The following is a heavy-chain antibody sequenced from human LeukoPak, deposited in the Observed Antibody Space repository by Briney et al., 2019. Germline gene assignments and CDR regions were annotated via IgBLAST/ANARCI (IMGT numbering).Heavy chain of an antibody. CDR1: GFTFSDYY. CDR3: ARTYSSSWTQAWFDP. Sequence: GGSLRLSCAAFGFTFSDYYMSWIRQAPGKGLEWVSYISPSDNGIYYADSVEGRFTISRDNAKNSLYLQMNSLRAEDTAVYYCARTYSSSWTQAWFDPWGQGTLVTVSS. J-gene: IGHJ5*02. V-gene: IGHV3-11*01. CDR2: ISPSDNGI. D-gene: IGHD6-13*01.